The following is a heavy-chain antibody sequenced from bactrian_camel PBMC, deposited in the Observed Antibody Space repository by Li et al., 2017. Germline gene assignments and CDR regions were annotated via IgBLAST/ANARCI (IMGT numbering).Heavy chain of an antibody. V-gene: IGHV3S53*01. CDR2: AYSGVKT. Sequence: HVQLVESGGGSVQAGGSLRLACVASGYNYDSDPIAWFRRAPGKQREGVAAAYSGVKTYYADFVKGRFTISKDHTKGTLWLQMNSLNPEDTGMYYCAADTLVSTDSLRALLPTEYDVWGQGTQVTVS. CDR1: GYNYDSDP. CDR3: AADTLVSTDSLRALLPTEYDV. D-gene: IGHD2*01. J-gene: IGHJ4*01.